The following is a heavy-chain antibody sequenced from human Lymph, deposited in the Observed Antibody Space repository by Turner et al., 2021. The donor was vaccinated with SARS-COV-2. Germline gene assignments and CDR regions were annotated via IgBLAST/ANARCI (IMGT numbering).Heavy chain of an antibody. CDR1: GFTFSTYS. CDR3: ARDIPTTADYFDY. V-gene: IGHV3-21*01. Sequence: EVQLVESGGGLVTPGGSLRLSCAASGFTFSTYSMNWVRKAPGKGLEWISSISSRSSDIYYADSVKGRFTISRDDAKKSLYLQMNSLKAEETAVYYCARDIPTTADYFDYWGQGTLVTVSS. CDR2: ISSRSSDI. J-gene: IGHJ4*02. D-gene: IGHD4-17*01.